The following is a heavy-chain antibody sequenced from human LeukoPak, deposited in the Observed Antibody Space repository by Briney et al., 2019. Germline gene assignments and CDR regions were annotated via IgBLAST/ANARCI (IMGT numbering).Heavy chain of an antibody. Sequence: ASVKVSCKASGYTFTGYYMHWVRQAPGQGLEWMGWINLNSGGTNYAQKFQGRVTMTRDTSISTAYMELSRLRSDDTAVYYCARPKGYCSSTSCFESTFDYWGQGTLVTVSS. V-gene: IGHV1-2*02. J-gene: IGHJ4*02. CDR3: ARPKGYCSSTSCFESTFDY. CDR1: GYTFTGYY. CDR2: INLNSGGT. D-gene: IGHD2-2*01.